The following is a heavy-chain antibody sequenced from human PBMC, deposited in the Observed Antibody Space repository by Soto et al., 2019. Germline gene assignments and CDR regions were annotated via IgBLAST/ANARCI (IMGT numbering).Heavy chain of an antibody. CDR3: PREHSSSWLFDY. D-gene: IGHD6-13*01. J-gene: IGHJ4*02. Sequence: QVQLMQSGAEVKKPGASVKVSCKASGCTFTSYDINWVRQATGQGLEWMGWMNPNSGNTGYAQKFQGRVTMTRNTSIRTAYMELSSLRSEDTAVYFCPREHSSSWLFDYWGQGTLVTVSS. CDR2: MNPNSGNT. CDR1: GCTFTSYD. V-gene: IGHV1-8*01.